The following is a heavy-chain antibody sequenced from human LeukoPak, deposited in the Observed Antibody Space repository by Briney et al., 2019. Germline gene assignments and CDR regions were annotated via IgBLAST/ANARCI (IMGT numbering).Heavy chain of an antibody. D-gene: IGHD3-9*01. J-gene: IGHJ3*02. CDR3: ARHLSLTGHGNDAFHI. Sequence: SETLSLTCTVSGDSITSSYWSWIRQPPGKGLEWIGSISYSGNTHYSPSLKSRVTISADTSKNQFSLNLRSVTAADTAVYHCARHLSLTGHGNDAFHIWGQGTMVAVSS. V-gene: IGHV4-59*08. CDR2: ISYSGNT. CDR1: GDSITSSY.